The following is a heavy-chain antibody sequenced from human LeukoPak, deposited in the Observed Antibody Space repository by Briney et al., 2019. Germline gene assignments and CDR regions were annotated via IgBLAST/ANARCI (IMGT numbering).Heavy chain of an antibody. D-gene: IGHD5-24*01. CDR2: IYSGGAT. Sequence: GGSLRLSCAASGFDVGRNYMTWVRQAPGKGLEWVSFIYSGGATYYADSVRGRFTISRDSSKNTLYLQMNSLRAEDTAVYYCARAGPRRDGYNSDYWGQGTLVTVSS. CDR1: GFDVGRNY. J-gene: IGHJ4*02. V-gene: IGHV3-53*01. CDR3: ARAGPRRDGYNSDY.